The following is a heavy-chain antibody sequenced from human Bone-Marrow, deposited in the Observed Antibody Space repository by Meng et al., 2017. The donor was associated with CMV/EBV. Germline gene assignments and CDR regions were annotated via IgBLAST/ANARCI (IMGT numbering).Heavy chain of an antibody. CDR1: GGSISSYY. Sequence: SETLSLSCPVSGGSISSYYWSWIRQPPGKGLEWIGYIYYSGSTNYNPSLKSRVTISVDTFKTQFPLRLSSVTAADTAVYYCARRYYYYGKDVWGQGTLVTVSS. CDR3: ARRYYYYGKDV. V-gene: IGHV4-59*12. CDR2: IYYSGST. J-gene: IGHJ6*02.